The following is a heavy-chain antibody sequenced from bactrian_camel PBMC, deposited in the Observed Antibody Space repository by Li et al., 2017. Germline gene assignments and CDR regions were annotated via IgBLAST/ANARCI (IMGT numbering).Heavy chain of an antibody. D-gene: IGHD1*01. J-gene: IGHJ4*01. CDR2: ISIPTGAT. V-gene: IGHV3S40*01. CDR3: AGDVRKREGVYALAESAYNS. Sequence: DVQLVESGGGSVQAGGSLRLSCAASDYTAKPNCMGWFRQAPGKKREGVAAISIPTGATYYADSVKGRFTISQDNTVELQMNSLKPEDSGMYYCAGDVRKREGVYALAESAYNSWGQGTQVTVS. CDR1: DYTAKPNC.